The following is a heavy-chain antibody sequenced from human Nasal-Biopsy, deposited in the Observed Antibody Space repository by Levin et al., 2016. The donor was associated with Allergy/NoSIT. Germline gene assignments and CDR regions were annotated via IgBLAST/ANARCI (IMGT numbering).Heavy chain of an antibody. J-gene: IGHJ5*02. CDR1: GFTFSDHA. D-gene: IGHD6-25*01. CDR3: ATALASAIDTLPGS. V-gene: IGHV3-9*01. CDR2: INWNGDKI. Sequence: SLKISCLASGFTFSDHAMHWVRQVPGKGLEWVSSINWNGDKIAYADSVKGRFTISRDNAKNSLYLEMNSLSPEDSALYYCATALASAIDTLPGSWGQGTRVTVSS.